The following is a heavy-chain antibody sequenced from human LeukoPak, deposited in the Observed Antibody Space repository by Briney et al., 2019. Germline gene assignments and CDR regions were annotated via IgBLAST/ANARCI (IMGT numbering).Heavy chain of an antibody. CDR1: GFTFSSYA. CDR3: AKVGTTITTYYYYYMDV. V-gene: IGHV3-23*01. D-gene: IGHD4-11*01. Sequence: GGSLRLSCAASGFTFSSYAMSWVRQAPGKGLEWVSAISGSGGSTYYADSVKGRFTISRDNSKNTLYLQMNSLRAEDTAVYYCAKVGTTITTYYYYYMDVWGKGTTVTVSS. J-gene: IGHJ6*03. CDR2: ISGSGGST.